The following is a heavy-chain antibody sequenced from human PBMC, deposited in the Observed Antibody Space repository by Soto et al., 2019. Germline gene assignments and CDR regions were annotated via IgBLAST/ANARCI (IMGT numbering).Heavy chain of an antibody. D-gene: IGHD3-16*01. V-gene: IGHV5-51*01. J-gene: IGHJ4*02. CDR1: GYSFTRYW. Sequence: LGESLKLSCKGSGYSFTRYWIGWVRQMPGKGLEWMGIIYPGDSDTRYSPSFEGQVTISADKSITTAYLQWTSLKASDTAIYFCARRARGNWALDYWGQGTQVTVSS. CDR3: ARRARGNWALDY. CDR2: IYPGDSDT.